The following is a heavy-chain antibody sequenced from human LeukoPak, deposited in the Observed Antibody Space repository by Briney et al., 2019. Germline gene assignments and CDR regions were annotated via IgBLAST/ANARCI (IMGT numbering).Heavy chain of an antibody. J-gene: IGHJ6*03. D-gene: IGHD1-26*01. V-gene: IGHV1-2*02. CDR3: ARDLSGSYPDYFYYYMDV. CDR2: INPNSGGT. Sequence: ASVKVSCMASGYTFTGYYMHWVRQAPGQGLEWMGWINPNSGGTNYAQKFQGRVTMTRDTSISTAYMELSRLRSDDTAVYYCARDLSGSYPDYFYYYMDVWGKGTTVTVSS. CDR1: GYTFTGYY.